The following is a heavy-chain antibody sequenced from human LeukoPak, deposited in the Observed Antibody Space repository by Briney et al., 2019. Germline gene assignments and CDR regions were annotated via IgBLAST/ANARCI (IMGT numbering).Heavy chain of an antibody. CDR3: AKDLGPWELGGYYFDY. CDR2: IRYDGSNK. J-gene: IGHJ4*02. V-gene: IGHV3-30*02. Sequence: TGGSLRLSCAASGFTFSSYGMHWVRQAPGKGLEWVAFIRYDGSNKYYADSVKGRFTISRDNSKNTLYLQMNSLRAEDTAVYYCAKDLGPWELGGYYFDYWGQGTLVTVSS. D-gene: IGHD1-26*01. CDR1: GFTFSSYG.